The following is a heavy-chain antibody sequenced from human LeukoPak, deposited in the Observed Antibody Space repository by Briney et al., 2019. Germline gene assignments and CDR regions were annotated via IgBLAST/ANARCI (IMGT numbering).Heavy chain of an antibody. D-gene: IGHD3-10*01. CDR2: IKQDGSDK. CDR1: GFTVSSYC. Sequence: PGGSLRLSCAASGFTVSSYCMCWVRQAPGKGLEWVANIKQDGSDKSYVDSVRGRFTVARDTAKNLLYLQMNSLRVEDTAVYYCARYGFVWASGIAYGWFDSWGQGTLVTVSS. J-gene: IGHJ5*01. CDR3: ARYGFVWASGIAYGWFDS. V-gene: IGHV3-7*05.